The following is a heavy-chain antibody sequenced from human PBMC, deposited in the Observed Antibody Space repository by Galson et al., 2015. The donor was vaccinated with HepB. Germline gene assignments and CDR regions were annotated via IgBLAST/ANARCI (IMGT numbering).Heavy chain of an antibody. D-gene: IGHD1-26*01. V-gene: IGHV1-18*04. CDR1: GYTFTSYD. J-gene: IGHJ6*02. Sequence: SVKVSCKASGYTFTSYDVSWVRQAPGQGLEWMGWISGNNGDTNYAQELQGRVTVTTDTSTSTAYMELRSLRSDDTAVYYCARGGGSSARGMDVWGQGTTVTVSS. CDR3: ARGGGSSARGMDV. CDR2: ISGNNGDT.